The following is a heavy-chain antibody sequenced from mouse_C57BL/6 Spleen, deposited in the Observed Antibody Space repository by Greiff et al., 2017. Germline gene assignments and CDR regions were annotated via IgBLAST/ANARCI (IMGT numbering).Heavy chain of an antibody. Sequence: VQLQQSGPELVKPGASVKISCKASGYTFTDYYMNWVKQSHGKSLEWIGDINPNNGGTSYNQKFKGKATLTVDKSSSTAYMELRSLTSEDSAVYYCGYYGSSYSDVWGTGTTVTGSS. D-gene: IGHD1-1*01. CDR1: GYTFTDYY. CDR2: INPNNGGT. J-gene: IGHJ1*03. V-gene: IGHV1-26*01. CDR3: GYYGSSYSDV.